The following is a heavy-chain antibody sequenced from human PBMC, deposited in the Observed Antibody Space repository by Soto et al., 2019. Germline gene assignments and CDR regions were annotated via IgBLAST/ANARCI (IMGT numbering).Heavy chain of an antibody. CDR3: ASSASSSGSYYYGMDV. CDR2: IIPIFGTA. D-gene: IGHD6-13*01. J-gene: IGHJ6*02. CDR1: GGTFSSYA. Sequence: SVKGSFKASGGTFSSYAISWLRQAPGQGLEWMGGIIPIFGTANYAQKFQGRVTITADKSTSTAYMELSSLRSEDTAVYYCASSASSSGSYYYGMDVWGQGTTVTVSS. V-gene: IGHV1-69*06.